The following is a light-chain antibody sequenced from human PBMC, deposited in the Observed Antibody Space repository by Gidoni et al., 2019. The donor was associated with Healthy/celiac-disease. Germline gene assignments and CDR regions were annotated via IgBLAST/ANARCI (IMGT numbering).Light chain of an antibody. CDR3: SSYTSSSDV. Sequence: QSALTQPASGSRSPGQSITISCTGTSSDVGGYNYVSWYQQHPGKAPKLMIDEVSNRPSGVSNRFSGSKSGNTASLTISGLQAEDEADYYCSSYTSSSDVFGTGTNVTVL. V-gene: IGLV2-14*01. J-gene: IGLJ1*01. CDR1: SSDVGGYNY. CDR2: EVS.